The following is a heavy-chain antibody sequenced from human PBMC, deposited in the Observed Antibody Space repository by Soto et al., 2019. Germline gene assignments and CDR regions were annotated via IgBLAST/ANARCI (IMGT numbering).Heavy chain of an antibody. J-gene: IGHJ4*02. Sequence: GGSLRLSCSASAFTFEAYAMHCLLRLPGKGLEWVSGISWNSVSIGHADSVRGRFTIARDNAKNSLYLQMNSLRAEDTAFYYCTKDIGSSWYGIFHYWGQGAQVTSPQ. CDR1: AFTFEAYA. D-gene: IGHD6-13*01. V-gene: IGHV3-9*01. CDR2: ISWNSVSI. CDR3: TKDIGSSWYGIFHY.